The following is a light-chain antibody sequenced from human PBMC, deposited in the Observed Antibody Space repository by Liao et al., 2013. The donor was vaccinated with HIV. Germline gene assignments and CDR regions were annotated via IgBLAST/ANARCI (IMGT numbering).Light chain of an antibody. J-gene: IGLJ2*01. CDR1: NIGSKS. CDR3: QVWHSSSDHVV. V-gene: IGLV3-21*04. Sequence: SYVLTQPPSVSVAPGKTARITCGGNNIGSKSVHWYQQKPGQAPVLVIYYDSDRPSVIPERFSGSNSGNTATLTISRVEAGDEADYYCQVWHSSSDHVVFGGGTKLTVL. CDR2: YDS.